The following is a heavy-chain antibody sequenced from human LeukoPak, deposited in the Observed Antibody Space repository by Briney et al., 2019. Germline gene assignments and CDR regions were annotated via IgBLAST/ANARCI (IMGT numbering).Heavy chain of an antibody. CDR2: ISWNSGSI. V-gene: IGHV3-9*01. CDR1: GFTFDDYA. J-gene: IGHJ4*02. CDR3: AKDIVRGSSAPAD. Sequence: GGSLRLSCAASGFTFDDYAMHWVRQAPGKGLEWVSGISWNSGSIGYADSVKGRFTISRDNAKNSLYLQMNSLRAEDTALYYCAKDIVRGSSAPADRGQGTLVTVSS. D-gene: IGHD6-19*01.